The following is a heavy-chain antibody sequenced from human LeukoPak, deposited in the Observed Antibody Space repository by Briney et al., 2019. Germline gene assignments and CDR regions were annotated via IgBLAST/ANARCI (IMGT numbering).Heavy chain of an antibody. Sequence: SETLSLTCTVSGGSNSSGGYYWSWIRQHPGKGLEWIGYIYYSGSTYYNPSLKSRVTISVDTSKNQFSLKLSSVTAADTAVYYCARESRVVVPAAIDYWGQGTLVTVSS. J-gene: IGHJ4*02. CDR3: ARESRVVVPAAIDY. V-gene: IGHV4-31*03. CDR2: IYYSGST. D-gene: IGHD2-2*01. CDR1: GGSNSSGGYY.